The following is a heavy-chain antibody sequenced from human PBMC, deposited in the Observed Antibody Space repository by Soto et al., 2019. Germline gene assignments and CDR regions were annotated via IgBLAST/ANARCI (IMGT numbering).Heavy chain of an antibody. CDR1: GGSISSGGYY. Sequence: SETLSLTCTVSGGSISSGGYYWSWIRQHPGKGLEWIGYIYYSGSTYYNPSLKSRVTISVDTSKNQFSLKLSSVTAADTAVYYCARSPMITFGGVIVYYGMDVWGQGTTVTVSS. J-gene: IGHJ6*02. CDR2: IYYSGST. CDR3: ARSPMITFGGVIVYYGMDV. D-gene: IGHD3-16*02. V-gene: IGHV4-31*03.